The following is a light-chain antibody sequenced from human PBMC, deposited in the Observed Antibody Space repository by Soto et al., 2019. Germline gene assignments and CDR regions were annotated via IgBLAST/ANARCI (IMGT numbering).Light chain of an antibody. Sequence: DIVLTQSPDSLAVSLGERATINCKSSQNILLSSNNKNYLAWYQQKPGQPPKLLIYWASTRESGVPDRFSGSGSGTDFTLTISSLQAEDVAVYYCQQYYSTPTWTCGQGTKVEIK. CDR3: QQYYSTPTWT. V-gene: IGKV4-1*01. J-gene: IGKJ1*01. CDR1: QNILLSSNNKNY. CDR2: WAS.